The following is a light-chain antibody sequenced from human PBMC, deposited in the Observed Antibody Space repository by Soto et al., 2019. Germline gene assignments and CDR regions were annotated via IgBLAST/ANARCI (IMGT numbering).Light chain of an antibody. CDR1: QSFNSIY. CDR3: HQYDSWT. Sequence: EIVSTQSPGTLSLSPGERAPLSCRASQSFNSIYLAWYQQKPGQAPRLLIYGASSRATGIPDRFSGSGSGTDFTLTISRLEPEDFAVYYCHQYDSWTFGQGTKV. V-gene: IGKV3-20*01. J-gene: IGKJ1*01. CDR2: GAS.